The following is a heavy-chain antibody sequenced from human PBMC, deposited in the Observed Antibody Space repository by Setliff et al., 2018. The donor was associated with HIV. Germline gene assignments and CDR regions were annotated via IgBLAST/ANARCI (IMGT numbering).Heavy chain of an antibody. CDR1: GVSTSSSTYY. V-gene: IGHV4-39*01. J-gene: IGHJ4*02. CDR3: ARQGAVTGHSFDY. Sequence: PSETLSLTCSVSGVSTSSSTYYWGWIRQPPGKGLEWIGYIFYTGSTYYNPSLKSRVTISVDTSKNHFSLRLSHVTAADTAVYCCARQGAVTGHSFDYWGQGALVTVSS. D-gene: IGHD6-19*01. CDR2: IFYTGST.